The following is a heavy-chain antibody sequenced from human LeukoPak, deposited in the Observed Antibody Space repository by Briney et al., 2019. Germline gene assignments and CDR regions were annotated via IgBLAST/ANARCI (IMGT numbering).Heavy chain of an antibody. D-gene: IGHD1-26*01. CDR1: GYTFTGYY. V-gene: IGHV1-2*02. J-gene: IGHJ4*02. CDR2: INPNSGGT. Sequence: GASVKVSCKASGYTFTGYYMHWVRQAPGQGLEWMGWINPNSGGTNYAQKFQGRVTMTRDRSISTAYMELSRLRSDDTAVYYCARILSGSYVLGYYFDYWGQGTLVTVSS. CDR3: ARILSGSYVLGYYFDY.